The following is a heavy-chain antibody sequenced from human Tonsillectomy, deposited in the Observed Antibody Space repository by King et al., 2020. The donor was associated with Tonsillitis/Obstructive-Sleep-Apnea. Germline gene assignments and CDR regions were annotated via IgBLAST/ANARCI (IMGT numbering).Heavy chain of an antibody. CDR3: ARFKDPNYYYMDV. V-gene: IGHV4-39*01. CDR1: GDSIIRSSYY. CDR2: IYYSGST. Sequence: LQLQESGRGLVKPSETLSLTCTVSGDSIIRSSYYWGWIRQPPGKGLECIGSIYYSGSTYYNPSLKSRVTISVDMSRNQFSLKLSSVTAADTAVYYCARFKDPNYYYMDVWGKGTTVTVSS. J-gene: IGHJ6*03.